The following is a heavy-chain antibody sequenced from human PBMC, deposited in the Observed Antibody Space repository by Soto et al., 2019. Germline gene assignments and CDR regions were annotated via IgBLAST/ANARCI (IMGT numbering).Heavy chain of an antibody. J-gene: IGHJ4*02. CDR2: MFHSGKT. Sequence: QVHLRESGPGLVKPSGTLTPTCDVSGGSVSDSVWWSWVRQAPGKGLEWIGEMFHSGKTYYNPSLKSRVTISVDKSKNQVSLNLESVTAADTAIYYCATTREAVVHLYHFDYWGQGTLVTV. D-gene: IGHD6-19*01. V-gene: IGHV4-4*02. CDR3: ATTREAVVHLYHFDY. CDR1: GGSVSDSVW.